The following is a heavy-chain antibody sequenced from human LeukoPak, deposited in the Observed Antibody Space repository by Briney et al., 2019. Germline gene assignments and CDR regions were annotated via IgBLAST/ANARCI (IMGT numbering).Heavy chain of an antibody. J-gene: IGHJ6*03. CDR2: IIPIFGTA. CDR3: ARSIHYYYYMDV. Sequence: SVKVSCKASGGTFSSYAISWVRQAPGQGLEWMGGIIPIFGTANYAQKFQGRVTITTDESTSTAYMELSSLRSEDTAVYYCARSIHYYYYMDVWGKGTTATVPS. D-gene: IGHD6-6*01. CDR1: GGTFSSYA. V-gene: IGHV1-69*05.